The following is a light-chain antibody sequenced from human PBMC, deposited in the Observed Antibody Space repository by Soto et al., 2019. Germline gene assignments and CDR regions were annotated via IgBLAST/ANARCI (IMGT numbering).Light chain of an antibody. V-gene: IGLV2-14*01. J-gene: IGLJ1*01. Sequence: QSVLTQPASVSGSPGQSITISCTGTSRDVGGYNYVSWYQQYPGKAPKLLIYDVSNRPSGVSNRFSGSKSGNTASLTISGLQAEDEADYYCSSYTISSTLYVFGTGTKVTVL. CDR2: DVS. CDR1: SRDVGGYNY. CDR3: SSYTISSTLYV.